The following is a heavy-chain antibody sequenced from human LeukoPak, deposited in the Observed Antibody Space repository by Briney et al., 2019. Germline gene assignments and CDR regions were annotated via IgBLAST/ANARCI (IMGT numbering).Heavy chain of an antibody. CDR3: ARSTKTSARITMIDLDY. CDR2: ISSSSSTI. Sequence: RGSLRLSCAASGFTFSSYSMNWVRQAPGKGLEWVSYISSSSSTIYYADSVKGRFTISRDNAKNSLYLQMNSLRDEDTAVYYCARSTKTSARITMIDLDYWGQGTLVTVPS. D-gene: IGHD3-22*01. J-gene: IGHJ4*02. V-gene: IGHV3-48*02. CDR1: GFTFSSYS.